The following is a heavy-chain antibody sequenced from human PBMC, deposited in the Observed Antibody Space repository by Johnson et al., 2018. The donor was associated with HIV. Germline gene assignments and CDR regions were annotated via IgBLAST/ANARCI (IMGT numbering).Heavy chain of an antibody. D-gene: IGHD1-26*01. J-gene: IGHJ3*02. Sequence: EVQLVESGGGLVQPGGSLRLSCAASGFAFRTYWMVWVRQVPGKRPVWVARIYNDGSRTTYADSVRGRLPISRDNAKYTVDLQMNSLRVEDTAVYYCARVREWEGGEVGDAFDIWGQGTMVTVSS. V-gene: IGHV3-74*03. CDR2: IYNDGSRT. CDR1: GFAFRTYW. CDR3: ARVREWEGGEVGDAFDI.